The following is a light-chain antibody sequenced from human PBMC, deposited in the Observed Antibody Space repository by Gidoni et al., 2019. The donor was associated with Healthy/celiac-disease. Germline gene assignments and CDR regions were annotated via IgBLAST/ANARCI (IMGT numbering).Light chain of an antibody. J-gene: IGKJ2*01. CDR2: WAS. V-gene: IGKV4-1*01. CDR3: QQYYSTPYT. Sequence: DIVMTQSTDYLDVSLGERATINCKSTQSVLYSSNNKNYLAWYQQQPGQPPKLLIYWASNLESGVPDRFIGSGYGSDFTLTISSLQAEDVAVYYCQQYYSTPYTFGQGTKLEIK. CDR1: QSVLYSSNNKNY.